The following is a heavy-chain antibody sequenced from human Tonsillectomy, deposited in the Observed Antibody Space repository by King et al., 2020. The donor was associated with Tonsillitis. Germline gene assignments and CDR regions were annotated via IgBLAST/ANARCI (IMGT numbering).Heavy chain of an antibody. CDR3: ALHLLSVAGNNYHSGMDV. D-gene: IGHD6-19*01. CDR2: ISYDGISM. J-gene: IGHJ6*02. V-gene: IGHV3-30*19. CDR1: GFSISYYG. Sequence: VQLVESGGGVVQPGRSLRLSCAASGFSISYYGMDWVRQAPGKGLEWVAVISYDGISMYYADSVKGRFTISRDKSGKTLYLEMNSLRAEDTAMYYCALHLLSVAGNNYHSGMDVWGQGTTATV.